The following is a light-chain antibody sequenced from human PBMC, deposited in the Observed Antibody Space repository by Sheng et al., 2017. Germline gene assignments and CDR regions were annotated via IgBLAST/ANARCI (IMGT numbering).Light chain of an antibody. V-gene: IGKV3-11*01. CDR1: QRITTS. Sequence: EIVLTQSPATLSLSPGERATLSCRASQRITTSLAWYQHRPGQAPRLLIYDTSIRATGIPARFSGSGSGTDFTLTISSLESEDFAVYYCQHRSNWPRVTFGP. CDR3: QHRSNWPRVT. J-gene: IGKJ3*01. CDR2: DTS.